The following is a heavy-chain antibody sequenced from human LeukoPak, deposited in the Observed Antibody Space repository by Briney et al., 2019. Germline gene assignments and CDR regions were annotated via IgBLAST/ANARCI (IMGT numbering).Heavy chain of an antibody. CDR2: INHSGST. J-gene: IGHJ4*02. CDR1: GGSFSGYY. Sequence: SETLSLTCAVYGGSFSGYYWSWIRQPPGKGLEWTGEINHSGSTNYNPSLKSRVTISVDTSKNQFSLKLSSVTAADTAVYYCARGPYDFWSGYYTGNGYFDYWGQGTLVTVSS. V-gene: IGHV4-34*01. CDR3: ARGPYDFWSGYYTGNGYFDY. D-gene: IGHD3-3*01.